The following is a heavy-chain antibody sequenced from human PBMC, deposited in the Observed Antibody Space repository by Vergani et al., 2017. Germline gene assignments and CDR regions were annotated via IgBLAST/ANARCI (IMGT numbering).Heavy chain of an antibody. Sequence: QVQLVQSGAEVKKPGSSVKVSCKASGGTFSSYAISWVRQAPGQGLEWMGGIIPIFGTANYAQKFQGRVTLTADESTSTAYMELSSLRSEDTAVYYCAGDRDYCTSGGSCYSRLAFDIWGQGTMVTVSS. D-gene: IGHD2-15*01. J-gene: IGHJ3*02. CDR2: IIPIFGTA. CDR3: AGDRDYCTSGGSCYSRLAFDI. V-gene: IGHV1-69*01. CDR1: GGTFSSYA.